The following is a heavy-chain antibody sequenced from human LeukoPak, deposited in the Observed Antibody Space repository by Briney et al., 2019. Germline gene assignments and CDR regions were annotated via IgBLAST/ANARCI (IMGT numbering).Heavy chain of an antibody. Sequence: SVKVSCKASGGTFSSYAISWVRQAPGQGLEWMGGIIPIFGTANYAQKFQGRVTITTDESTSTAYMELSSLRSEDTAVYYCARSSLGYCSSTSCYKRFDYWGQGTLVTVSS. CDR3: ARSSLGYCSSTSCYKRFDY. V-gene: IGHV1-69*05. CDR2: IIPIFGTA. J-gene: IGHJ4*02. D-gene: IGHD2-2*02. CDR1: GGTFSSYA.